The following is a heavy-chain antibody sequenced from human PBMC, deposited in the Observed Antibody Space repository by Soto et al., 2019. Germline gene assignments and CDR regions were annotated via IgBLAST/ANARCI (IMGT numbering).Heavy chain of an antibody. CDR1: GGTFSSYV. V-gene: IGHV1-69*01. D-gene: IGHD2-8*02. J-gene: IGHJ5*02. Sequence: QVHLEQSGAEVKKPGSSVKVSCKFSGGTFSSYVIIWVRQAPGQGLEWMGGIIPVSGTANYAQKFHGRVTMSADAATNTAYMELSSVRVDDTAVYYCATVDRSVALVGWFDPWGQGTLVTVSS. CDR3: ATVDRSVALVGWFDP. CDR2: IIPVSGTA.